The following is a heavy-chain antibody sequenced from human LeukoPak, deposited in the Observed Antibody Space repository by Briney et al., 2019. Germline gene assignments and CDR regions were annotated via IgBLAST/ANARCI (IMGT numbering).Heavy chain of an antibody. Sequence: SETLSLTCTVSGGPISNYYWSWIRQIPGKGLEWIGNIYYSGTTNYNPSLKSRVTISVDTSKNQISLKLSSVTAADTAVYYRAKDVNGDYDYWGQGTLVTVSS. CDR1: GGPISNYY. CDR2: IYYSGTT. CDR3: AKDVNGDYDY. J-gene: IGHJ4*02. D-gene: IGHD4-17*01. V-gene: IGHV4-59*01.